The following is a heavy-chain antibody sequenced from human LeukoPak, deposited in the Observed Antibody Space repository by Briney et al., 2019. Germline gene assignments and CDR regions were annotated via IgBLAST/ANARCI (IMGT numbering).Heavy chain of an antibody. J-gene: IGHJ3*02. V-gene: IGHV3-48*01. CDR3: ARGGHDYGDYEDAFDI. Sequence: GGSLRLSCAASGFTFSSYSMNWVRQAPGKGLEWVSYIRSSSSTIYYADSVKGRFTISRDNAKNSLYLQMDSLRAEDTAVYYCARGGHDYGDYEDAFDIWGQGTMVTVSS. D-gene: IGHD4-17*01. CDR2: IRSSSSTI. CDR1: GFTFSSYS.